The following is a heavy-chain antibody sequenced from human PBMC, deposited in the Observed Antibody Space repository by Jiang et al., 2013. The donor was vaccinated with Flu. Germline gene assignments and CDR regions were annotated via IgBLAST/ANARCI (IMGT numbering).Heavy chain of an antibody. D-gene: IGHD3-3*01. V-gene: IGHV5-51*01. CDR3: ARHSNSDFWSGYPDY. CDR2: IYPADSDT. Sequence: GAEVKKPGESLKISCKGSGYSFTTYWIGWVRQMPGKGLEWMGIIYPADSDTKYSPSFQGQVTISADKSINTAYLQWSSLKASDTAVYYCARHSNSDFWSGYPDYWGQGTLVTVSS. J-gene: IGHJ4*02. CDR1: GYSFTTYW.